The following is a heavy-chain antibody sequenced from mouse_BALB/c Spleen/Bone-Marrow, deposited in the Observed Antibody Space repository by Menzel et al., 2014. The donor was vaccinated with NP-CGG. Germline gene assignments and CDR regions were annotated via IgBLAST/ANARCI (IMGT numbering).Heavy chain of an antibody. CDR3: ARRDYGKHFDV. V-gene: IGHV3-8*02. CDR1: GDSITSGY. Sequence: DVMLVESGPRLVQPPQTLSLTCSVTGDSITSGYWNWIRKFPGNKLEYMGHISYSGSTYYNPSLKSRISITRDTSTNQYYLQLNSVTTEDTATYYCARRDYGKHFDVWGAGTTVTVSS. D-gene: IGHD2-1*01. CDR2: ISYSGST. J-gene: IGHJ1*01.